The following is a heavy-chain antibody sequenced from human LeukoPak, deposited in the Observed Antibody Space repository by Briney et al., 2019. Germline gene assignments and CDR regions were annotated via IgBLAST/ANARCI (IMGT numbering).Heavy chain of an antibody. CDR3: ASTYYYDSSGYYALTN. V-gene: IGHV4-39*07. D-gene: IGHD3-22*01. CDR2: IYYSGST. Sequence: SETLSLTCTVSGGSISSSSYYWGWIRQPPGKGLEWIGSIYYSGSTYYNPSLKSRATISVDTSKNQFSLKLSSVTAADTAVYYCASTYYYDSSGYYALTNWGQGTLVTVSS. CDR1: GGSISSSSYY. J-gene: IGHJ4*02.